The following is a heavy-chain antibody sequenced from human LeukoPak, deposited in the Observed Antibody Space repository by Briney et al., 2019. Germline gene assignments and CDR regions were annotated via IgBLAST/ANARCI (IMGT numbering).Heavy chain of an antibody. V-gene: IGHV1-18*01. CDR3: ARYDSGGYYYGFFDY. D-gene: IGHD3-10*01. Sequence: ASVKVSCKASGYTFTSFGVSWVRQAPGQGLEWMEWISAYNGNTNYAQKLQGRVTMTTDTSTSTAYMELRSLRSDDTAVYYCARYDSGGYYYGFFDYWGQGTLVTVSS. CDR1: GYTFTSFG. CDR2: ISAYNGNT. J-gene: IGHJ4*02.